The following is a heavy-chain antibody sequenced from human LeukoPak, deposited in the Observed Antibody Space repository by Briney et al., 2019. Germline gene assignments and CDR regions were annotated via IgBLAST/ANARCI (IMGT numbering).Heavy chain of an antibody. Sequence: SETLSLTCSVSGGSIKSHCYTWIRQPPGKGLEWIGYVYYSGTTSYNPSLESRVSISDDTSKNQVFLWLTSVTAADTAVYYCATSLYGDYEADYWGPGILVTVSS. CDR2: VYYSGTT. V-gene: IGHV4-59*11. CDR1: GGSIKSHC. J-gene: IGHJ4*02. D-gene: IGHD5-12*01. CDR3: ATSLYGDYEADY.